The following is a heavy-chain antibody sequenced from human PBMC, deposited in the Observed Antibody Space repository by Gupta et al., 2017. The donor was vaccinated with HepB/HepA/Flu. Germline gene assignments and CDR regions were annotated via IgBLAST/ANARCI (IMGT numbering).Heavy chain of an antibody. Sequence: QVQLQESGPGLVKPSQTLSLTCTVSGGSISSGGHYWSWIRQHPGKGLEWIGYISYSGKTYYNPSLKSRLTISVDTSKNQFSLRLSSVTDADTAVYYCAREPRSRGNGAFDIWGQGTMVTVSS. J-gene: IGHJ3*02. V-gene: IGHV4-31*03. CDR2: ISYSGKT. D-gene: IGHD3-10*01. CDR3: AREPRSRGNGAFDI. CDR1: GGSISSGGHY.